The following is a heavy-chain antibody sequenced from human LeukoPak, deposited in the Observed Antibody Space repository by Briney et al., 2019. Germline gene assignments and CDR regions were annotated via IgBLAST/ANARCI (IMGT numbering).Heavy chain of an antibody. V-gene: IGHV1-2*02. J-gene: IGHJ5*02. D-gene: IGHD3-3*01. CDR1: GYTFTGYY. Sequence: ASVKVSCKASGYTFTGYYMHWVRQAPGQGLEWMGWINPNSGGTNYAQKFQGRVTMTRDTSISTAYMELSRLRSDDTAVYYCAREGALRFLEWFSSPGVYNWFDPWGQGTLVTVSS. CDR2: INPNSGGT. CDR3: AREGALRFLEWFSSPGVYNWFDP.